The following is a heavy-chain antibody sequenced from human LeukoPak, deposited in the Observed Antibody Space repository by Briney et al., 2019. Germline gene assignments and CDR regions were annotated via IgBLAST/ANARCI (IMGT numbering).Heavy chain of an antibody. J-gene: IGHJ5*02. D-gene: IGHD3-3*01. Sequence: GGYLRRSCAASGFTFSSYGMHWVRQAPGKGLEWVAVISYDGSNKYYADSVKGRFTISKDNSKNTLYLQMNSLRAEDTAVYYCAKGLTIFGLPEGNWFDPWGQGTLVTVSS. CDR3: AKGLTIFGLPEGNWFDP. V-gene: IGHV3-30*18. CDR1: GFTFSSYG. CDR2: ISYDGSNK.